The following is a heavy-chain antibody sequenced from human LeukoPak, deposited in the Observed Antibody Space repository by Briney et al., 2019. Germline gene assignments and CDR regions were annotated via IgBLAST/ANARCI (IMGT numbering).Heavy chain of an antibody. CDR2: IYTSGST. V-gene: IGHV4-61*02. CDR1: GGSISIGSYY. Sequence: PSQTLSLTCTVSGGSISIGSYYWSWIRQPAGKGLEWIGRIYTSGSTNYNPSLKSRVTISVDTSKNQFSLKLSSVTAADTAVYYCARDPGSGWYGVDYWGQGILVTVSS. J-gene: IGHJ4*02. CDR3: ARDPGSGWYGVDY. D-gene: IGHD6-19*01.